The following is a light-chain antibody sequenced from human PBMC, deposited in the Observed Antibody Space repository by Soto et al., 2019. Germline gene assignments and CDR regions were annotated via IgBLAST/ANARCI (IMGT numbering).Light chain of an antibody. CDR3: MQAAQFPLT. CDR2: KLS. V-gene: IGKV2-24*01. Sequence: EIVMTQTPLSSPVTLGQPASISCRSSQSLVHSTGNTYLNWLHQRPGQPPKLLIYKLSNRFSGVPDRFSGSGAGTDFTLNISKVEADDVGVYYCMQAAQFPLTFGPGTKVDSK. CDR1: QSLVHSTGNTY. J-gene: IGKJ3*01.